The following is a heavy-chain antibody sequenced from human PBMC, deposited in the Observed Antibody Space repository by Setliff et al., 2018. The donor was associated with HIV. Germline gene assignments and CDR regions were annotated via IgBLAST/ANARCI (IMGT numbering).Heavy chain of an antibody. CDR2: IYTSGST. CDR1: GGSISSGSNY. J-gene: IGHJ5*02. D-gene: IGHD6-13*01. Sequence: PSETLSLTCTVSGGSISSGSNYWSWIRQPAGKGLEWIGHIYTSGSTNYNPSLKSRVIISIDKSKNKFSLKVSSVTAADTAVYYCARILVAAAGTGFDPWGQGILVTVSS. V-gene: IGHV4-61*09. CDR3: ARILVAAAGTGFDP.